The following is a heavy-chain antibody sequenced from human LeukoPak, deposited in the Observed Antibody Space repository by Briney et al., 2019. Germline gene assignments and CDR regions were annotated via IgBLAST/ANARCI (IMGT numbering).Heavy chain of an antibody. CDR2: IKSKTNGGTT. CDR1: GFTFSDAW. Sequence: GGSLRLSCAASGFTFSDAWMSWVRQAPGKGLEWVGRIKSKTNGGTTDYAAPVKGRFTISRDDSKNTLYLQMNSLRAEDTAVYYCAKLDYYDSSGYYYDYFDYWGQGTLVTVSS. D-gene: IGHD3-22*01. CDR3: AKLDYYDSSGYYYDYFDY. J-gene: IGHJ4*02. V-gene: IGHV3-15*01.